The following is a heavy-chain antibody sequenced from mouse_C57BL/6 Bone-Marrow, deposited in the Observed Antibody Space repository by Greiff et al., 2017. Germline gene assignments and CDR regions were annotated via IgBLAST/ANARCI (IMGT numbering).Heavy chain of an antibody. V-gene: IGHV1-75*01. J-gene: IGHJ2*01. CDR2: IFPGSGSP. D-gene: IGHD2-9*01. CDR3: ARSRAYYGYDGGAFDY. CDR1: GYTFTDYY. Sequence: QVQLKESGPELVKPGASVKISCKASGYTFTDYYINWVKQRPGQGLEWIGWIFPGSGSPYYNEKFKGKATLTVDKSSSTAYMLLSSLTSEDSAVYFGARSRAYYGYDGGAFDYWGQGTTLTVSS.